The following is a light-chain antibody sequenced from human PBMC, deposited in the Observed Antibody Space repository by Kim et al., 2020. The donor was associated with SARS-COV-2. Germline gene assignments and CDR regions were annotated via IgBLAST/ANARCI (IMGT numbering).Light chain of an antibody. J-gene: IGKJ1*01. CDR3: QQYYSTPRT. CDR2: WAS. V-gene: IGKV4-1*01. Sequence: IVMTQSPDSLAVSLGERATINCKSSQSVLYRSNNKNYLAWYQQKPRQPPKLLIYWASTRESGVPDRFSGSGSGTDFTLTISSLQAEDVAVYYCQQYYSTPRTFGQGTKVDIK. CDR1: QSVLYRSNNKNY.